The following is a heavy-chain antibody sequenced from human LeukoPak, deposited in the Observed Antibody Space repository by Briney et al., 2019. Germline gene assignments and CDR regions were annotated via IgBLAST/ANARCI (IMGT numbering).Heavy chain of an antibody. CDR1: GFTFTSYA. CDR2: IVVGSGNT. CDR3: AAAQGAYYDFWGGYYTSGQSWFDP. Sequence: SVKVSCKASGFTFTSYAMQWLRQARGQRLEWIGWIVVGSGNTNYAQKFQERVTITRDMSTSTAYMELSSLRSEDTAVYYCAAAQGAYYDFWGGYYTSGQSWFDPWGQGTLVTVSS. J-gene: IGHJ5*02. D-gene: IGHD3-3*01. V-gene: IGHV1-58*02.